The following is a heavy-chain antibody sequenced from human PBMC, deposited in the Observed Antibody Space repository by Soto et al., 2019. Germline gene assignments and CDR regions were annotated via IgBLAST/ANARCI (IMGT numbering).Heavy chain of an antibody. V-gene: IGHV4-59*01. CDR3: AKGGWELTR. J-gene: IGHJ4*02. D-gene: IGHD1-26*01. Sequence: SETLSLTCTVSGGSILGFYCIWVRQSPGKGLEWIGYTFHNGDTSYNPSLEGRVTISVDTSVNQFFLKLRSVTAADTAIYYCAKGGWELTRWGQGTLVTVSS. CDR2: TFHNGDT. CDR1: GGSILGFY.